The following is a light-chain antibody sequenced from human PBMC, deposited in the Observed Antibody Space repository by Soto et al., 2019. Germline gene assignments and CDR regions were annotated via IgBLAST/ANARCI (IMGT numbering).Light chain of an antibody. J-gene: IGKJ5*01. V-gene: IGKV3D-15*01. CDR1: QSVHNY. CDR2: GAS. Sequence: EIVLPQSPGTLSLSPADRAALSCKASQSVHNYLAWYQQKPGQAPRLLSDGASTRAAGIPARFSGSGTGTEFILTISSVEAEDFANYYCQQHNDWPTFGQGTRLEIK. CDR3: QQHNDWPT.